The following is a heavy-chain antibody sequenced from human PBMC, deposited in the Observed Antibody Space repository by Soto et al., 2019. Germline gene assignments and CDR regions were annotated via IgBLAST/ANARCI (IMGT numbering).Heavy chain of an antibody. J-gene: IGHJ5*02. V-gene: IGHV1-2*02. CDR1: GYTFTGYY. CDR3: ARGALAVANWFDP. D-gene: IGHD6-19*01. CDR2: INPHNGVT. Sequence: ASVKVSCKASGYTFTGYYMNWVRQAPGQGLEWLGWINPHNGVTNYAQKFQGRVTMTRDTSISTAYMDLSRLRSDGTAVYYCARGALAVANWFDPWGQGTQVTVSS.